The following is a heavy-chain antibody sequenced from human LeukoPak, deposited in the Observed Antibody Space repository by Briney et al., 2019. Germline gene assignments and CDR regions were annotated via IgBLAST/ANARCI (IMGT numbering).Heavy chain of an antibody. CDR2: INPKSGGT. Sequence: ASVRVSCKASGYTFSGYYVNWVRQAPGQGLEWMGWINPKSGGTKYAQKFQGRVTMTRDTSISTAYMELSSLRSDDTAVYYCARGCQYQLLIYFYYYMDVWGKGTTVTVSS. CDR1: GYTFSGYY. CDR3: ARGCQYQLLIYFYYYMDV. J-gene: IGHJ6*03. V-gene: IGHV1-2*02. D-gene: IGHD2-2*01.